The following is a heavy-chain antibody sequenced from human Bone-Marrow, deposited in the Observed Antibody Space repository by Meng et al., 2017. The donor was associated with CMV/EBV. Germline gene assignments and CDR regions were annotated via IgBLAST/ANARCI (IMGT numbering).Heavy chain of an antibody. J-gene: IGHJ4*02. V-gene: IGHV3-33*06. CDR2: IWYDGSNK. CDR3: AKAARGYDFWRGYYFDY. CDR1: GFTFSSYG. D-gene: IGHD3-3*01. Sequence: LSLTCAASGFTFSSYGMHWVRQAPGKGLEWVAVIWYDGSNKYYADSVKGRFTISRDNSKNTLYLQMNSLRAEDTAVYYCAKAARGYDFWRGYYFDYWGQGTLVTVSS.